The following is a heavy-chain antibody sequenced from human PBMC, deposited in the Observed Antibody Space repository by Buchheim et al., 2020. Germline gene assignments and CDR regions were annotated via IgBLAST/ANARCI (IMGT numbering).Heavy chain of an antibody. CDR3: ARDFSGWSRDY. Sequence: DVHLVESGGGLVMPGESLRLSCMTSGFSFNPFGMTWVRQAPGKGLEWVSTVGSGHHTFYADLVEGRFTVSRDNAMRSVYLHLNSLRVEDTAVYFCARDFSGWSRDYWGQGTL. CDR1: GFSFNPFG. D-gene: IGHD6-19*01. CDR2: VGSGHHT. V-gene: IGHV3-21*01. J-gene: IGHJ4*02.